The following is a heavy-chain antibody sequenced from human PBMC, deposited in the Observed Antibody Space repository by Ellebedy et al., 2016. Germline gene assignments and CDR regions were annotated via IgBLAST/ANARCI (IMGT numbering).Heavy chain of an antibody. CDR3: AMKGNCSRTACYAKGFDP. Sequence: ASVKVSCKASGGAFNSYAVSWVRQAPGQGLEWLGRIIPILALPKYAQKFQGRVTITAETSTTTAYMELSSLTSDDTGVYYCAMKGNCSRTACYAKGFDPWGQGTLVTVSS. D-gene: IGHD2-2*01. J-gene: IGHJ5*02. CDR2: IIPILALP. V-gene: IGHV1-69*04. CDR1: GGAFNSYA.